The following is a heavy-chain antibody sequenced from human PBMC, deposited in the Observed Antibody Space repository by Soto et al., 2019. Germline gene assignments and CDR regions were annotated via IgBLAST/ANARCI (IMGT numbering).Heavy chain of an antibody. CDR2: ISSSSSYT. CDR1: GFTFSDYY. Sequence: GGSLRLSCAASGFTFSDYYMSWIRQAPGKGLEWVSYISSSSSYTNYADSVKGRFTISRDNAKNSLYLQMNSLRAEDTAVYYCARDPLDLPCGGDCYPPWGQGTLVTVSS. D-gene: IGHD2-21*02. J-gene: IGHJ5*02. V-gene: IGHV3-11*05. CDR3: ARDPLDLPCGGDCYPP.